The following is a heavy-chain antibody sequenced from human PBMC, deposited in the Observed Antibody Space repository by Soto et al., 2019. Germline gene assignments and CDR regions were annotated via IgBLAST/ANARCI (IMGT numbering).Heavy chain of an antibody. J-gene: IGHJ5*02. CDR2: IYWDDDK. CDR3: APTYYYDSSGYYYVHP. CDR1: GFSLSTSGVG. D-gene: IGHD3-22*01. V-gene: IGHV2-5*02. Sequence: QITLKESGPTLVIPTQTLTLTCTFSGFSLSTSGVGVGWIRQPPGKALEWLALIYWDDDKRYSPSLKSRLTITKDTSKNQVVLTMTNMDPVDTATYYCAPTYYYDSSGYYYVHPWGQGTLVTVSS.